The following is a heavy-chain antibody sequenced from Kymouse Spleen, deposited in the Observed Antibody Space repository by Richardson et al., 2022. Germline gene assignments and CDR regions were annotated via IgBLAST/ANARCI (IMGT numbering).Heavy chain of an antibody. CDR2: ISSSSSYI. CDR3: ARLYYYGSGSYFSYYYYYGMDV. V-gene: IGHV3-21*03. Sequence: EVQLVESGGGLVKPGGSLRLSCAASGFTFSSYSMNWVRQAPGKGLEWVSSISSSSSYIYYADSVKGRFTISRDNAKNSLYLQMNSLRAEDTAVYYCARLYYYGSGSYFSYYYYYGMDVWGQGTTVTVSS. J-gene: IGHJ6*02. CDR1: GFTFSSYS. D-gene: IGHD3-10*01.